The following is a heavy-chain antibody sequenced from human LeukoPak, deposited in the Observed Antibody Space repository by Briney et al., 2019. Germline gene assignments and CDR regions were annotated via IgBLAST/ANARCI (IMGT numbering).Heavy chain of an antibody. Sequence: GGSLRLSCAASGFTFSSYSMNWVRQAPGKGLEWVSSISSSSSYIYYADSVKGRFTISRDNAKNSLNLQMNSLRAEDTAVYYCARDCSGTSCYGAYWGQGTLVTVSS. D-gene: IGHD2-2*01. J-gene: IGHJ4*02. CDR1: GFTFSSYS. V-gene: IGHV3-21*01. CDR2: ISSSSSYI. CDR3: ARDCSGTSCYGAY.